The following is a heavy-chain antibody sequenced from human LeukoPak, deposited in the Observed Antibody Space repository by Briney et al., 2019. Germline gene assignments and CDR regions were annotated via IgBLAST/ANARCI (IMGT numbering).Heavy chain of an antibody. V-gene: IGHV3-23*01. Sequence: GGSLRLSRAASGFTFSSYAMSWGRQAPGKGLGCVSAISGSGGSTYYADAVKGQFTISRDNSKNTLYLQMNSLRAEDTAVYYCAKDRNRDDFWSGFPAGWFDPWGQGTLVTVSS. D-gene: IGHD3-3*01. J-gene: IGHJ5*02. CDR2: ISGSGGST. CDR3: AKDRNRDDFWSGFPAGWFDP. CDR1: GFTFSSYA.